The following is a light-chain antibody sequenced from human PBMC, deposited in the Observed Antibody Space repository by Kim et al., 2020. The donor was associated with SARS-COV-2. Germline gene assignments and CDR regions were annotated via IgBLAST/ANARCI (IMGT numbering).Light chain of an antibody. J-gene: IGLJ1*01. CDR3: SSYTSSTPYV. CDR2: DVS. V-gene: IGLV2-14*03. Sequence: QSALTQPASVSGSPGQSITISCTGTSSDVGGYNYVYWYQQHPGKAPKLVIYDVSNRPSGVSNRFSGSKSGNTASLTISGLQAEDEADYYCSSYTSSTPYVFGTGTKVTVL. CDR1: SSDVGGYNY.